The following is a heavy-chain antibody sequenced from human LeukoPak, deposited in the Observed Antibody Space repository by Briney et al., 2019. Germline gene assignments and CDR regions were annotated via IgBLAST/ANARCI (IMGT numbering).Heavy chain of an antibody. Sequence: GGSLRLSCAASGFTFSSYWMHWVRQAPGKGLVWVSRINSDGSSTSYADSVKGRFTISRDNAKNTLYLQMDSLRAEDTAVYYCARASSIGKAGLFDYWGQGTLVTVSS. CDR3: ARASSIGKAGLFDY. D-gene: IGHD6-13*01. V-gene: IGHV3-74*01. J-gene: IGHJ4*02. CDR1: GFTFSSYW. CDR2: INSDGSST.